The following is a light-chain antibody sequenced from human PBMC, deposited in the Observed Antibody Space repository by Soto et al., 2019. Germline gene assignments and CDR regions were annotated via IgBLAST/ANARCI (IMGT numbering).Light chain of an antibody. V-gene: IGKV3-15*01. CDR2: GVS. CDR1: QSVSSN. Sequence: EIVMTQSPATLSVSPGERATLSCRASQSVSSNLAWYQQKPGQAPRLLMYGVSTRATGIPARISGSGSGTEFTLTISSLQSEDLAVYYCQQHNNWPLTFGGGTKVEIK. CDR3: QQHNNWPLT. J-gene: IGKJ4*01.